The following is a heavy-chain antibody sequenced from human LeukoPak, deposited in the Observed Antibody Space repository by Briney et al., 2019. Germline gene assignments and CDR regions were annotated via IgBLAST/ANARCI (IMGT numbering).Heavy chain of an antibody. CDR3: VNNLLWFGELLSAFDI. CDR1: GFTFSSYA. J-gene: IGHJ3*02. Sequence: GRSLRLSCSASGFTFSSYAMHWVRQAPGKGLEYVSAISSNGGSTYYADSVKGRFTISRDNSKNTLYLQMSSLRAEDTAVYYCVNNLLWFGELLSAFDIWGQGTMVTVSS. D-gene: IGHD3-10*01. V-gene: IGHV3-64D*06. CDR2: ISSNGGST.